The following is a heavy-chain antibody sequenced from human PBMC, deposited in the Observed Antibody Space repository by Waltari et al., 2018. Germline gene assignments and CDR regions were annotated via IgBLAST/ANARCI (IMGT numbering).Heavy chain of an antibody. CDR1: GDSIAGYF. CDR2: IYDVGTT. V-gene: IGHV4-59*01. Sequence: QVQLRESGPRLVKPSETLSLTCSVSGDSIAGYFWAWIRQPPGKGLQFIGYIYDVGTTRYNPTLVSRVAMSVDTSKNHLSLRLTSMTAADTAFYYCARGRGGSGSQPLSWFDPWGPGTLVTVSS. CDR3: ARGRGGSGSQPLSWFDP. J-gene: IGHJ5*02. D-gene: IGHD3-10*01.